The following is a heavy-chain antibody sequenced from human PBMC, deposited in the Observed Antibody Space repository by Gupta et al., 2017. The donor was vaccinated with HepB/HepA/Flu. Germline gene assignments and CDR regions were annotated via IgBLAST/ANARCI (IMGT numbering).Heavy chain of an antibody. V-gene: IGHV3-30-3*01. CDR3: ARTMVRGVIPLYYYYYGMDV. Sequence: QVQLVASGGGVVLPGRSLRLSWAASGSTFRSYAMHWVSQSPGKGLEWVAVISYDRSNKYYADSVKGRFTISRDNAKNTLYLQMISLRAEDTAVYYCARTMVRGVIPLYYYYYGMDVWGQGTTVTVSS. D-gene: IGHD3-10*01. CDR2: ISYDRSNK. CDR1: GSTFRSYA. J-gene: IGHJ6*02.